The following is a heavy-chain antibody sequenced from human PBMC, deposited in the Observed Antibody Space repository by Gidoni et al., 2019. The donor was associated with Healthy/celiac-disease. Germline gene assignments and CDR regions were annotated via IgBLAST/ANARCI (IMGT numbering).Heavy chain of an antibody. Sequence: QVQLVQSGAEVKKPGGSVKLSCKASGYTFPSYYMHWVRQAPGQGLEWMGIVNPSGGSASYSQNFHGRVTMTRDTSTSTVYMELSSLRSEDTAVYYCARWSNSGSGGTWFDPWGQGTLVTVSS. CDR2: VNPSGGSA. D-gene: IGHD3-10*01. V-gene: IGHV1-46*01. CDR3: ARWSNSGSGGTWFDP. CDR1: GYTFPSYY. J-gene: IGHJ5*02.